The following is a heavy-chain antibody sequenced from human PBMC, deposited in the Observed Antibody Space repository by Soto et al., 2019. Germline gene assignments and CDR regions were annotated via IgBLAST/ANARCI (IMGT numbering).Heavy chain of an antibody. CDR3: AKSLVPAAQPMGGYYYYGMDV. CDR2: FDPEDGET. D-gene: IGHD2-2*01. J-gene: IGHJ6*02. Sequence: ASVKVSCKVSGYTLTELSMHWVRQAPGKGLEWMGGFDPEDGETIYAQKFQGRVTMTEDTSTDTAYMELSSLRSEDTAVYYCAKSLVPAAQPMGGYYYYGMDVWGQGTTVTVSS. V-gene: IGHV1-24*01. CDR1: GYTLTELS.